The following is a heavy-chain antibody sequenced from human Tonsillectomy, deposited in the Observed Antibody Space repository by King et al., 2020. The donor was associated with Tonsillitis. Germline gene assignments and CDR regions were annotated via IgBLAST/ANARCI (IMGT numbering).Heavy chain of an antibody. J-gene: IGHJ4*02. D-gene: IGHD2-21*01. CDR3: ARITAMAHIVTSYFDY. CDR2: INYSGST. V-gene: IGHV4-59*01. CDR1: GDSINSSY. Sequence: VQLQESGPGLVKPSETLSLTCTVSGDSINSSYWSWLRQPPGKGLEWIGYINYSGSTNYNPSLKSRVTISGDVSKNQFSLKLSSVTAADTAVYSWARITAMAHIVTSYFDYWGQGTLVTVSS.